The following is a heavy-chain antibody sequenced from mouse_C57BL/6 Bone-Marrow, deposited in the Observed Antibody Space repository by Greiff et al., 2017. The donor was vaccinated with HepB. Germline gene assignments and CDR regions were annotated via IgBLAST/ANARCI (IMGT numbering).Heavy chain of an antibody. CDR1: GYTFTDYN. CDR3: ARSFNWAYWYFDV. V-gene: IGHV1-18*01. D-gene: IGHD4-1*01. CDR2: INPNNGGT. Sequence: EVQLQQSGPELVKPGASVKIPCKASGYTFTDYNMDWVKQSHGKSLEWIGDINPNNGGTIYNQKFKGKATLTVDKSSSTAYMALRSLTSEDTAGYYCARSFNWAYWYFDVWGTGTTVTVSS. J-gene: IGHJ1*03.